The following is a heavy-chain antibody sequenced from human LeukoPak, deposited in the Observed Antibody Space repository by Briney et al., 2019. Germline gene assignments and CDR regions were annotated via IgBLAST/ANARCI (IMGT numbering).Heavy chain of an antibody. J-gene: IGHJ4*02. CDR1: GFTFTNFW. V-gene: IGHV3-7*01. CDR2: IREDGIEK. D-gene: IGHD3-22*01. Sequence: GGSLRLSCEASGFTFTNFWMSWVRQAPGKRPEWVANIREDGIEKKYVDSVKGRFTISRDNAKNSIYLQMNSLRVEDTAIYYCAKGHADSSGYYYFDSWGQGTLVTVPS. CDR3: AKGHADSSGYYYFDS.